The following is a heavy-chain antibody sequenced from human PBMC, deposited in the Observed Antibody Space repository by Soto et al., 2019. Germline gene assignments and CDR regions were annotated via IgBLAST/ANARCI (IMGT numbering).Heavy chain of an antibody. CDR1: GYTFTSYA. D-gene: IGHD2-15*01. Sequence: QVQLVQSGAEVKKPGASVKVSCKASGYTFTSYAMHWVRQAPGQRLEWMGWINAGNGNTKYSQKFQGRVTITRDTSASTAYMELRSLRSEDTAVYYCARVGGTLCFDYWGQGTLVTVSS. V-gene: IGHV1-3*01. CDR2: INAGNGNT. CDR3: ARVGGTLCFDY. J-gene: IGHJ4*02.